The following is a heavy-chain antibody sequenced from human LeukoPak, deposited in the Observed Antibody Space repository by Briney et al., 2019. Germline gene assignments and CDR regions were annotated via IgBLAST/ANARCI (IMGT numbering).Heavy chain of an antibody. V-gene: IGHV3-74*01. CDR3: ASDFIVVVPAAMEVNAY. CDR2: INSDGSST. CDR1: GFTFSSYW. Sequence: GGSLRLSCAASGFTFSSYWMHWVRQAPGKGLVWVSRINSDGSSTSYADSVKGRFTISRDNDKNTLYLQMNSLRAEDTAVYYCASDFIVVVPAAMEVNAYWGREPWSPSPQ. J-gene: IGHJ4*02. D-gene: IGHD2-2*01.